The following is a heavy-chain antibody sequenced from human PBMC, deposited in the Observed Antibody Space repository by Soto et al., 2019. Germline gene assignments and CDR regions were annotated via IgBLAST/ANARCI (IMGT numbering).Heavy chain of an antibody. CDR2: IYYSGST. D-gene: IGHD3-3*01. CDR1: GGSISSGDYY. V-gene: IGHV4-30-4*01. J-gene: IGHJ5*02. CDR3: ARGVLGYYDFWSGYSGARFDP. Sequence: PSETLSLTCTVSGGSISSGDYYWSWIRQPPGKGLEWIGYIYYSGSTYYNPSLKSRVTISVDTSKNQFSLKLSSVTAADTAVYYCARGVLGYYDFWSGYSGARFDPWGQGTLVTVSS.